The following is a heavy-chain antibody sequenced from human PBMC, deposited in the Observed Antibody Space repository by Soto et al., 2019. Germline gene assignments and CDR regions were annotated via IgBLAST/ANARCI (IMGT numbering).Heavy chain of an antibody. Sequence: LXLXCEASGFPFGNXCMNWGRQAPGKGLEWVGRIKTNTDYGTTDYATPVKGRFLISRDDSKDTIFLQMNSLKTEDTAVYYCTTGVAINYWGQGTLGTVSS. J-gene: IGHJ4*02. CDR2: IKTNTDYGTT. CDR1: GFPFGNXC. V-gene: IGHV3-15*01. CDR3: TTGVAINY.